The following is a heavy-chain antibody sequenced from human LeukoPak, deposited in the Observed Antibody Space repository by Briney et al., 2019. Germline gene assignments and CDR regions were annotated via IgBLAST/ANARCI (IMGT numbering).Heavy chain of an antibody. CDR1: GFTFSNFA. J-gene: IGHJ3*02. D-gene: IGHD4-23*01. CDR2: ISGSGGST. Sequence: GGSLRLSCAASGFTFSNFAVSWVRQAPGKGVEWGSAISGSGGSTYYADSVKGRFTISRDNSKNTLYLQMNSLRAEDTAVYYCAKSPAVDAAFDIWGQGTMVTVSS. CDR3: AKSPAVDAAFDI. V-gene: IGHV3-23*01.